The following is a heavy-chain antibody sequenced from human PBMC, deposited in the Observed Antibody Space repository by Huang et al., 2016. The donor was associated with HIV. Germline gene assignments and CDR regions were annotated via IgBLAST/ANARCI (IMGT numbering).Heavy chain of an antibody. V-gene: IGHV5-51*03. CDR3: AKGRRAFDV. Sequence: EVQLVQSGAEVKKPGESLKISCTGSGYSFSIYWIAWVRQMPGKGLEWMGIIYPFESTSTYSPSFEGHVSISVDKSINTVYLPWSSLKASDTALYYRAKGRRAFDVWGQGTWVTVSS. CDR2: IYPFESTS. CDR1: GYSFSIYW. J-gene: IGHJ3*01.